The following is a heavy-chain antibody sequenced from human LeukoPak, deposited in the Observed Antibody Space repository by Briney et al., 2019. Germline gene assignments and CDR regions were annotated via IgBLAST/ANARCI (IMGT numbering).Heavy chain of an antibody. CDR1: GGTFSSYA. V-gene: IGHV1-69*04. J-gene: IGHJ6*02. CDR3: ARGRITMVRGVSSYYYYGMDV. D-gene: IGHD3-10*01. Sequence: SVKVSCKASGGTFSSYAISWVRQAPGQGLEWMGRIIPILGIANYAQKFQGRVTITADKSTSTAYMELSSLRSEDTAVYYCARGRITMVRGVSSYYYYGMDVWGQGTTITVSS. CDR2: IIPILGIA.